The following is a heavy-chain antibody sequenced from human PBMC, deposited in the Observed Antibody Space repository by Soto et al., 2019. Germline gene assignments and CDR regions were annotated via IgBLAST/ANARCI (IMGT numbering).Heavy chain of an antibody. CDR3: ARDYGDAFDI. CDR1: GYTFTGYY. D-gene: IGHD4-17*01. V-gene: IGHV1-2*02. Sequence: GASVKVSCKASGYTFTGYYMHWVRQAPGQGLEWMGWINPNSGGTNYAQEFRGRVTLTRDTSISTAYMEPSRLRSDDTALYYCARDYGDAFDIWGQGTMVTVSS. CDR2: INPNSGGT. J-gene: IGHJ3*02.